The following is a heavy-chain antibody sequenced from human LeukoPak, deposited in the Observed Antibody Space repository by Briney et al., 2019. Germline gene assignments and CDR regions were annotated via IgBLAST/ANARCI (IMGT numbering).Heavy chain of an antibody. CDR2: ISNDGSST. J-gene: IGHJ4*02. CDR3: ARVPYDSDEDF. CDR1: GFPFSSYW. Sequence: GGSLTLSCAASGFPFSSYWMLWVRHATGKGLVWVSRISNDGSSTSYADSVKGRFTISRDNAKNTLYLQMSSLRAEDTAVYYCARVPYDSDEDFWGQGTLVTVSS. V-gene: IGHV3-74*01. D-gene: IGHD3-22*01.